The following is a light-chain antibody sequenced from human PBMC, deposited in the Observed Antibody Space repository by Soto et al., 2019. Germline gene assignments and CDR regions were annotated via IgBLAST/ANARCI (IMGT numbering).Light chain of an antibody. V-gene: IGKV1-5*01. CDR1: QSISSW. CDR3: QQYNSYSQT. J-gene: IGKJ1*01. CDR2: DAS. Sequence: DIQMTQSPSTLSASVGDRVTITCRASQSISSWLAWYQQKPGKAPKLLIYDASGWDSGVPSRFSGSGSGTEFTLTISSLQPDDFATYYCQQYNSYSQTFGQGTKVEIK.